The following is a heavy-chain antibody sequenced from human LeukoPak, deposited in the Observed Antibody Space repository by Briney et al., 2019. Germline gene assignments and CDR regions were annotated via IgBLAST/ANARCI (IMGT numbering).Heavy chain of an antibody. CDR2: INPSGGST. D-gene: IGHD6-19*01. CDR1: GYTFTSYY. J-gene: IGHJ4*02. V-gene: IGHV1-46*01. CDR3: TRTDRYDSSGWHFDY. Sequence: GAPVKVSCKASGYTFTSYYMHWVRQAPGQGLEWMGIINPSGGSTSYAQKFQGRVTMTRDTSTSTVYMELSSLRSEDTAVYYCTRTDRYDSSGWHFDYWGQGTLVTVSS.